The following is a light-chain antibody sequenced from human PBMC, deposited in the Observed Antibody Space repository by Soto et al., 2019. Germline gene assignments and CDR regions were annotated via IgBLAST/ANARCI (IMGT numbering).Light chain of an antibody. V-gene: IGLV2-14*01. Sequence: QSALTQPASVSGSPGQSITISCTGTSSDVGGFNYVSWYQQHPGKAPKLMIYEVSNRPSGVSNRFSGSKSSNTASLTISGLQAEDEADYSCSSYTSSSRYVFGTGTKLTVL. J-gene: IGLJ1*01. CDR1: SSDVGGFNY. CDR3: SSYTSSSRYV. CDR2: EVS.